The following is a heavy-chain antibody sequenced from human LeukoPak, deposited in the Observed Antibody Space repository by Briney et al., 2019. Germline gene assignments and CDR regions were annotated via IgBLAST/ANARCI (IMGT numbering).Heavy chain of an antibody. CDR2: IWYDGSDK. Sequence: PGGSLRLSCAASGFTFSSHGMHWVRQAPGKGLEWVAVIWYDGSDKYYADSVKGRFTISRDNSKNTLYLQMTSLRADDTAVYHCARDRVLHYFDYWGQGALVTVSS. CDR3: ARDRVLHYFDY. V-gene: IGHV3-33*08. CDR1: GFTFSSHG. J-gene: IGHJ4*02. D-gene: IGHD3-16*01.